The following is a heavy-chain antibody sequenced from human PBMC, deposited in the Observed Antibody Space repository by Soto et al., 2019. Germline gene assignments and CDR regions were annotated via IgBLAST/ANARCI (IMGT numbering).Heavy chain of an antibody. CDR2: ISPTSSYT. V-gene: IGHV3-11*06. D-gene: IGHD3-10*01. CDR3: ARGGTCYYYALIGQDF. J-gene: IGHJ4*02. Sequence: QVQLAESGGGLVKPGGSLRLSCAASGFTFSDYYMRWIRQAPGKGLEWVSYISPTSSYTDYVDSVKGRFTISRDAAKNSLYLDMNSLGIEDTVFYYCARGGTCYYYALIGQDFLGQGTLGTFSA. CDR1: GFTFSDYY.